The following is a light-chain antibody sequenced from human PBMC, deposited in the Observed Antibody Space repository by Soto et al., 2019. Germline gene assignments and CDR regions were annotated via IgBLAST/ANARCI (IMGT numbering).Light chain of an antibody. CDR1: QSVSVNS. J-gene: IGKJ1*01. CDR2: AAS. CDR3: QQYGTSPPWT. V-gene: IGKV3-20*01. Sequence: EIVLTQSPGTLSLSPGERATLSCRASQSVSVNSLAWYQQKGGQAPRLLIYAASTRATGVPDRFSGTGSGTDFALTISRLETDDSAVYYCQQYGTSPPWTFGQGTKVEIK.